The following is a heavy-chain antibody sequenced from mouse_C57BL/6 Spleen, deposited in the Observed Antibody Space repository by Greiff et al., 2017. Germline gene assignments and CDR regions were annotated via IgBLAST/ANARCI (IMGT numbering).Heavy chain of an antibody. CDR3: ARDYYGSTYAMDY. CDR2: IDPSDSYT. D-gene: IGHD1-1*01. CDR1: GYTFTSYW. J-gene: IGHJ4*01. Sequence: VQLQRSGAELVRPGTSVKLSCKASGYTFTSYWMHWVKQRPGQGLEWIGVIDPSDSYTNYNQKFKGKATLTVDTSSSTAYMQLSSLTSEDSAVYYCARDYYGSTYAMDYWGQGTSVTVSS. V-gene: IGHV1-59*01.